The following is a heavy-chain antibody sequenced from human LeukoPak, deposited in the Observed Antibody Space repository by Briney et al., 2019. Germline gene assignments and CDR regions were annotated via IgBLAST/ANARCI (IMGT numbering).Heavy chain of an antibody. CDR2: LYSADSGGRD. V-gene: IGHV3-66*01. CDR1: GFTVRNNY. Sequence: PGGSLRLSCAASGFTVRNNYMSWVRQAPGKGLESVSLLYSADSGGRDYHADSVRGRFTVSRDISKNTMYLQMNNLRAEDTAVYYCAREDRGTDVWGQGTLVTVSS. CDR3: AREDRGTDV. J-gene: IGHJ3*01. D-gene: IGHD3-16*01.